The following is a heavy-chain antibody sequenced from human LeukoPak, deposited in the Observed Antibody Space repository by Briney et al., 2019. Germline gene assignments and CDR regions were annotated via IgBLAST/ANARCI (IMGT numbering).Heavy chain of an antibody. Sequence: PSETLSLTCTVSGGSGSVSSGSYFWTWIRQSPQRGLEWIGHVSYSGGTNYNPSLKSRVTISVDTSRDQFSLKLSSVTAADTAVYYCAIYCTGAKCHGARGGLNYWGQGTLVTVSS. J-gene: IGHJ4*02. CDR3: AIYCTGAKCHGARGGLNY. V-gene: IGHV4-61*01. D-gene: IGHD2-8*02. CDR1: GGSGSVSSGSYF. CDR2: VSYSGGT.